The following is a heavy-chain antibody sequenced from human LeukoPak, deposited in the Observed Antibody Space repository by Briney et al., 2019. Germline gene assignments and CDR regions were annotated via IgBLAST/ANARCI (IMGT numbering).Heavy chain of an antibody. CDR2: ISCSGGTT. Sequence: GGSLRLSCAASVFTFSSEAMSWVRQARGKGLEWGSAISCSGGTTYYADCAKGLFTISRDNSTNTLYLRMNTLRAEHTAVYYCAKGDYDFWSGLPFFDYWGQGTLVTVSS. V-gene: IGHV3-23*01. CDR1: VFTFSSEA. J-gene: IGHJ4*02. D-gene: IGHD3-3*01. CDR3: AKGDYDFWSGLPFFDY.